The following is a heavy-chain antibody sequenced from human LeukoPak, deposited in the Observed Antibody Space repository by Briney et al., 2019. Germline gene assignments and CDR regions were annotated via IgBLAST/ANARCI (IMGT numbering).Heavy chain of an antibody. D-gene: IGHD3-22*01. V-gene: IGHV4-39*01. Sequence: LETLSLTCTVPGGSISSSSYYWGWIRQPPGKGLEWLGSIYYSGSNYYNPSLKSRVTISVDTSKNQCYLELSSVSAADTAVYYCARHVYYYESSGYSQYYYYYYYMDVWGKGTTVTVSS. CDR1: GGSISSSSYY. CDR3: ARHVYYYESSGYSQYYYYYYYMDV. J-gene: IGHJ6*03. CDR2: IYYSGSN.